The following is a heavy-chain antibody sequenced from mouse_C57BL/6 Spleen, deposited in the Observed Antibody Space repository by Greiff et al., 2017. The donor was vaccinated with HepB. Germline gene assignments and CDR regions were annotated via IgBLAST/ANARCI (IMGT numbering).Heavy chain of an antibody. D-gene: IGHD2-4*01. V-gene: IGHV5-17*01. J-gene: IGHJ3*01. CDR1: GFTFSDYG. CDR3: ASYYDYDRGFAY. Sequence: EVKVVDSGGGLVKPGGSLKLSCAASGFTFSDYGMHWVRQAPEKGLEWVAYISSGSSTIYYADTVKGRFTISRDNAKNTLFLQMTSLRSEDTAMYYCASYYDYDRGFAYWGQGTLVTVSA. CDR2: ISSGSSTI.